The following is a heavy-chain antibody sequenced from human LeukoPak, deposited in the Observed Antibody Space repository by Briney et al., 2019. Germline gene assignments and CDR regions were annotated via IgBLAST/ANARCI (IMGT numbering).Heavy chain of an antibody. CDR2: IKSKIDGGTA. J-gene: IGHJ4*02. D-gene: IGHD3-22*01. CDR1: GFTVSSNY. Sequence: PGGSLRLSCAASGFTVSSNYMSWVRQAPGKGLEWVGRIKSKIDGGTADYAAPVKGGFSISRDDSKNTLYLQMNSLKTEDTAVYYCTTDPLTYYYDSSGHYYIDYWGQGTLVTVSS. CDR3: TTDPLTYYYDSSGHYYIDY. V-gene: IGHV3-15*01.